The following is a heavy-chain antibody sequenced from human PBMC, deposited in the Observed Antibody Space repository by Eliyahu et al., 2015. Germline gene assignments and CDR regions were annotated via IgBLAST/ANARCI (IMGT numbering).Heavy chain of an antibody. Sequence: QITLKESGPTLVKPTQTLTLTCTFSGFSXSTSXVGVGWIRQPPGKALEWLALIYWDDDKRYSPSLKSRLTITKDTSKNQVVLTMTNMDPVDTATYYCARQLGYCSSISCYYFDYWGQGTLVTVSS. V-gene: IGHV2-5*02. CDR2: IYWDDDK. D-gene: IGHD2-2*01. CDR3: ARQLGYCSSISCYYFDY. CDR1: GFSXSTSXVG. J-gene: IGHJ4*02.